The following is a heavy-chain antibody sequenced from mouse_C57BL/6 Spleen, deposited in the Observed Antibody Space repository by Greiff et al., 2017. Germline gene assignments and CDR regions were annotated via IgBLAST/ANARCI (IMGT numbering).Heavy chain of an antibody. V-gene: IGHV1-26*01. D-gene: IGHD1-1*01. CDR3: ARDYGSSSYWYFDV. J-gene: IGHJ1*03. CDR1: GYTFTDSY. CDR2: INPNNGGT. Sequence: EVQLQQSGPELVKPGASVKISCKASGYTFTDSYMNWVKQSHGKSLEWIGDINPNNGGTSYNQKFKGKATLTVDKSSSTAYMELRSLTSEDSAVYYCARDYGSSSYWYFDVWGTGTTVTVSS.